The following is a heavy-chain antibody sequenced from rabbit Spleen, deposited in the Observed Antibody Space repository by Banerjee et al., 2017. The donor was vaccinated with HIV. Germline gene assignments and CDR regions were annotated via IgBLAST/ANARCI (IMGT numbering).Heavy chain of an antibody. CDR2: IDTGNSDFT. CDR1: GVSFSVSSY. D-gene: IGHD6-1*01. J-gene: IGHJ6*01. CDR3: ARDTASSFSSYGMDL. V-gene: IGHV1S40*01. Sequence: QSLEESGGDLVKPGASLTLTCIASGVSFSVSSYMCWVRQAPGKGLEWIACIDTGNSDFTYFASWAKGRFTCSKTSSTTVTLQMTSLTAADTATYFCARDTASSFSSYGMDLWGQGTLVTVS.